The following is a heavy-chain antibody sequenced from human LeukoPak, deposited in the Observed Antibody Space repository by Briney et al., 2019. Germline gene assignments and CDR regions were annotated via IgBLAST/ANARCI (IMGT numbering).Heavy chain of an antibody. Sequence: GGSLRLSCAASGFIFSSYHMNWVRQAPGKGLEWVSLISRDSTVIYYADSVKGRFSVSRDNATNSLSLQNNILRGDDTAVYYCARRDDFDMWGQGTMVTVSS. CDR2: ISRDSTVI. CDR3: ARRDDFDM. J-gene: IGHJ3*02. V-gene: IGHV3-48*01. CDR1: GFIFSSYH.